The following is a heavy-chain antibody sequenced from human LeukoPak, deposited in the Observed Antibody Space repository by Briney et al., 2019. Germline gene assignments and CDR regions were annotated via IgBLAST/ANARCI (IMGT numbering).Heavy chain of an antibody. Sequence: GGSLRLSCAASGFTFSSYWMSWVRQAPGKGLEWVANIKQDGSEIYYVDSVKGRFTISRDNAKNSLYLQMNSLRAEDTAVYYCARDQIGRVGATSSDYWGQGTLVTVSS. CDR2: IKQDGSEI. CDR3: ARDQIGRVGATSSDY. CDR1: GFTFSSYW. V-gene: IGHV3-7*01. D-gene: IGHD1-26*01. J-gene: IGHJ4*02.